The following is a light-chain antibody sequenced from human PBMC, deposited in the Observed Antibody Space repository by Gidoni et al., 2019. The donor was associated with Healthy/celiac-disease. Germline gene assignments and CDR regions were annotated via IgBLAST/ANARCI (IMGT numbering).Light chain of an antibody. CDR3: QAWDSSYV. J-gene: IGLJ1*01. CDR1: KLGDKY. Sequence: SYALTQPPSVSVSPGQTASITCPGDKLGDKYACWYQQKPGQSPVLVIYQDSKRPSGIPERFSGSNSGNTATLTISGTQAMDEADYYCQAWDSSYVFGTGTKVTVL. V-gene: IGLV3-1*01. CDR2: QDS.